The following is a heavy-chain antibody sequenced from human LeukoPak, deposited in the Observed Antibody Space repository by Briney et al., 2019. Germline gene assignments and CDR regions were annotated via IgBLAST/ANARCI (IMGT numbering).Heavy chain of an antibody. Sequence: GGSLRLSCAASGFTFSSYGMHWVRQAPGKGLEWVAFIRYDGSNKYYADSVKGRFTISRDNSKNTLYMQMNSLRGEDTAVYYCAKDLTTVTTEGDYWGQGTLVTVSS. D-gene: IGHD4-17*01. CDR2: IRYDGSNK. CDR3: AKDLTTVTTEGDY. J-gene: IGHJ4*02. CDR1: GFTFSSYG. V-gene: IGHV3-30*02.